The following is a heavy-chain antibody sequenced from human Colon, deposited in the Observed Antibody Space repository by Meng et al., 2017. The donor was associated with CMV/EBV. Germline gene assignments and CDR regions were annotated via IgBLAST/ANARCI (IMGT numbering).Heavy chain of an antibody. D-gene: IGHD4-17*01. CDR2: ISWDGGTT. CDR1: GFTFKDYT. J-gene: IGHJ4*02. Sequence: EGRLVGPGGAVVRPGGSLRLSCAASGFTFKDYTMYWVRQASGKGLEWVSLISWDGGTTYFADSVKGRFTISRDNSKNSLFLQMNSLRTEDTALYYCAKDRLGGDYGPMGYWGQGTLVTVSS. V-gene: IGHV3-43*01. CDR3: AKDRLGGDYGPMGY.